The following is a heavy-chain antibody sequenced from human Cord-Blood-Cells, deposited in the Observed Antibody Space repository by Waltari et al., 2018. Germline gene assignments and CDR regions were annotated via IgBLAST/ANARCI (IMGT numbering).Heavy chain of an antibody. Sequence: EVQLVESGGGLVKPGGSLRLSCAASGFTFSSYSMNWVRQAPGKGLEWVSSISSSSSYIYYADSVKGRFTISRDNAKNSLYLQMNSLRAEDTAVYYCARDLTGDGAFDIWGQGTMVTYSS. V-gene: IGHV3-21*01. D-gene: IGHD7-27*01. CDR1: GFTFSSYS. J-gene: IGHJ3*02. CDR3: ARDLTGDGAFDI. CDR2: ISSSSSYI.